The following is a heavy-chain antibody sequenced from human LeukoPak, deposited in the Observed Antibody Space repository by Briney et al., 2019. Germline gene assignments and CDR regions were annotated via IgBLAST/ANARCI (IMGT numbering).Heavy chain of an antibody. V-gene: IGHV4-30-4*01. Sequence: SQTLSLTCTVSGGSISSGDYYWSWIRQPPGKGLEWLGYIFQSGSPSYNPSLRSRVTISVDTSRNHFSLELISVTAADTAMYYCARDRAGLGLLDFWGQGTMVTVSS. CDR2: IFQSGSP. D-gene: IGHD1-26*01. CDR1: GGSISSGDYY. J-gene: IGHJ3*01. CDR3: ARDRAGLGLLDF.